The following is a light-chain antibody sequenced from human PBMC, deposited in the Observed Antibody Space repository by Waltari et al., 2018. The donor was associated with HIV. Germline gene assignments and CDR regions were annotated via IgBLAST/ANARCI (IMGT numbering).Light chain of an antibody. CDR3: QTWDTGIRV. CDR1: SGHSDYA. J-gene: IGLJ3*02. CDR2: LNSDGSH. Sequence: QLVLTQSPSASASLGASVKLTCTLSSGHSDYAIAWHQQQPEKGPRYLMKLNSDGSHIKGDGIPDRFSGSSSGAERYLTISSLQSEDEADYYCQTWDTGIRVFGGGTKLTVL. V-gene: IGLV4-69*01.